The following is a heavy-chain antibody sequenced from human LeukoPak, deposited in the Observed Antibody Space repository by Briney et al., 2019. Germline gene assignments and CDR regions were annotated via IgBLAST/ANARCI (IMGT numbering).Heavy chain of an antibody. CDR1: GFTFSSYW. CDR3: ARGGLITMVRGVPHDAFDI. CDR2: MKQDGSEK. J-gene: IGHJ3*02. D-gene: IGHD3-10*01. Sequence: GGSLRLSCAASGFTFSSYWMSWVRQAPGKGLEWVANMKQDGSEKYYVDSVKGRFTISRDNAKNSLYLQMNSLRAEDTAVYYCARGGLITMVRGVPHDAFDIWGQGTMVTVSS. V-gene: IGHV3-7*01.